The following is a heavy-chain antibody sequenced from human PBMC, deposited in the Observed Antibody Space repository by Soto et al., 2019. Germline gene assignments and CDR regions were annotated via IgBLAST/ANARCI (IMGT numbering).Heavy chain of an antibody. CDR3: ARDSSVSSNYGTHYYYYGMDV. Sequence: SETLSLTCTVSVGSISSGGYYWSWIRQHPGQGLEWIGYIYYSGSTYYNPSLKSRVTISVDTSKNQFSLKLSSVTAADTAVYYCARDSSVSSNYGTHYYYYGMDVWGQGTTVTVSS. CDR1: VGSISSGGYY. D-gene: IGHD4-4*01. J-gene: IGHJ6*02. V-gene: IGHV4-31*03. CDR2: IYYSGST.